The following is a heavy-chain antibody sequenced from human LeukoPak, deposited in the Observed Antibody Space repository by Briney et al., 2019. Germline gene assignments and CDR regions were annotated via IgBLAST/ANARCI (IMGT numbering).Heavy chain of an antibody. V-gene: IGHV4-39*07. D-gene: IGHD4-17*01. CDR1: GGSISSNSYY. Sequence: SETLSLTCTVSGGSISSNSYYWGWLRQSPGKGLEWIGSIYYSGSTYYNPSLKSRVTISVDTSKNQFSLKLSSVTAADTAVYYCARVGRVYGDPSHFDYWGQGTLVTVSS. J-gene: IGHJ4*02. CDR3: ARVGRVYGDPSHFDY. CDR2: IYYSGST.